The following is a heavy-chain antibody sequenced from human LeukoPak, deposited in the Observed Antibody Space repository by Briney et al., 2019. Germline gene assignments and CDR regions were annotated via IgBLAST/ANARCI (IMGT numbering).Heavy chain of an antibody. J-gene: IGHJ4*02. CDR1: GFTFSNYD. Sequence: GGSLRLSCAASGFTFSNYDMSWVRQAPGKGLEWVSAISGSGGSTYYADSAKGRFTISRDNSKNTLYLQMNSLRAEDTAVYYCAKDLTQGSYYYWGQGTLVTVSS. CDR3: AKDLTQGSYYY. D-gene: IGHD1-26*01. V-gene: IGHV3-23*01. CDR2: ISGSGGST.